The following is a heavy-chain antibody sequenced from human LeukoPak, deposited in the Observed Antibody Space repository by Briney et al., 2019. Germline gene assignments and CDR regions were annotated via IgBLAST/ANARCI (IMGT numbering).Heavy chain of an antibody. Sequence: PGGSLRLSCAASGFTFSNAWMSWVRQAPGKGLEWVGRIKSKTDGGTTDYAAPVKGRFTISRDDSKNTLYLQMNSLKTEDTAVYYCTTDPLAAMDPLDYWGQGTLVTVSS. CDR1: GFTFSNAW. CDR2: IKSKTDGGTT. V-gene: IGHV3-15*01. D-gene: IGHD2-2*01. CDR3: TTDPLAAMDPLDY. J-gene: IGHJ4*02.